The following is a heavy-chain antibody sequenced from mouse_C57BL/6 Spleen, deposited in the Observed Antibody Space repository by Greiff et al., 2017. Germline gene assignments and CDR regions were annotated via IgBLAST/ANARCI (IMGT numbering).Heavy chain of an antibody. CDR2: IYPGDGDT. D-gene: IGHD1-1*01. J-gene: IGHJ4*01. CDR1: GYAFSSSW. Sequence: VQVVESGPELVKPGASVKISCKASGYAFSSSWMNWVKQRPGKGLEWIGRIYPGDGDTNYNGKFKGQATLTADTSSSTAYMQLSSLTTEDSAVYFGARSYYYGRSYVNYYARDDWGQGTSVTVSS. CDR3: ARSYYYGRSYVNYYARDD. V-gene: IGHV1-82*01.